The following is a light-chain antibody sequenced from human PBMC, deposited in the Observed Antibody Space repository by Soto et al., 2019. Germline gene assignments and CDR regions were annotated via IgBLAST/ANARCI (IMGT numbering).Light chain of an antibody. J-gene: IGKJ4*01. V-gene: IGKV3-15*01. Sequence: EIVMTQSPATLSVSPGERATLSCRASQSVSSNLAWYQQKPGQAPRLLIYGASTRATGFPARFSGSGSGTAFTLTISSLQSEDFAVYYCQQYNNWPPLTFGGGTKVEIK. CDR1: QSVSSN. CDR2: GAS. CDR3: QQYNNWPPLT.